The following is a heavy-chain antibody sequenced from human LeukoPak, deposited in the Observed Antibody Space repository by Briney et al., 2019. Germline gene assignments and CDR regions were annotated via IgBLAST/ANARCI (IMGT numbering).Heavy chain of an antibody. CDR1: GFTFSSYG. CDR3: ARDYYYSVDY. Sequence: SGGSLRLSCAASGFTFSSYGMHWVRQAPGKGLEWVAFIRYDGSNKYYADSVKGRFTISRDNSKNTLYLQMNSLRAEDTAVYYCARDYYYSVDYWGQGTLVTVSS. V-gene: IGHV3-30*02. CDR2: IRYDGSNK. D-gene: IGHD3-22*01. J-gene: IGHJ4*02.